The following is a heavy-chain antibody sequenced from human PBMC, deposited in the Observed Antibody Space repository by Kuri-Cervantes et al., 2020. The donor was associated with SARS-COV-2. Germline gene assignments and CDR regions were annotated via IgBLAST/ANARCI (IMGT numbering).Heavy chain of an antibody. D-gene: IGHD3-3*01. Sequence: GGSLRLSCAASGFTFSSYAMSWVRQAPGKRLEWVSAISGSGGSTYYADSVKGRFTISRDNSKNTLYLQMNSLRAEDTAVYYCAKGPYYDFWSGYYTTGLFDYYGMDVWGQGTTVTVSS. V-gene: IGHV3-23*01. J-gene: IGHJ6*02. CDR2: ISGSGGST. CDR1: GFTFSSYA. CDR3: AKGPYYDFWSGYYTTGLFDYYGMDV.